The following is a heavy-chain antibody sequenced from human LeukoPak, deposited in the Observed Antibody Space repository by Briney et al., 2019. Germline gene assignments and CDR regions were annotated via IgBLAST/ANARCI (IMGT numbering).Heavy chain of an antibody. D-gene: IGHD3-10*01. V-gene: IGHV3-33*01. J-gene: IGHJ5*02. CDR1: GFTFRTYG. CDR3: ARDGAVGRPIDP. Sequence: GGSLRLSCVASGFTFRTYGMYWVRQAPGKGLEWVAVIWSDGSKKYYAESVKGRFTISRDDSKNTLYLQMNSLRGEDTAVYYCARDGAVGRPIDPWGQGTLVTVSS. CDR2: IWSDGSKK.